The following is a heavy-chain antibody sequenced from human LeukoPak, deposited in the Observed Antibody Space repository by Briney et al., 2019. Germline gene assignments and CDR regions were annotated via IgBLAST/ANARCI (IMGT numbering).Heavy chain of an antibody. CDR2: MRPNSGET. J-gene: IGHJ1*01. V-gene: IGHV1-2*02. D-gene: IGHD2-15*01. CDR1: GYTFTGYY. Sequence: GASVKVSCKASGYTFTGYYMHWVRQVAGQGLEWMGWMRPNSGETVNVQKFQGIVTMTRDIYTSTAYMELTGLRSDDTAVYFCARGYCSGGGCYTAEYLPHWGQGTLVTVSS. CDR3: ARGYCSGGGCYTAEYLPH.